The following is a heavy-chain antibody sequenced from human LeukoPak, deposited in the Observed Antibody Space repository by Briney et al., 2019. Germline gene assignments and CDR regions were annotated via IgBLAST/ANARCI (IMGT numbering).Heavy chain of an antibody. CDR1: GFTFSSYW. V-gene: IGHV3-7*01. CDR2: IKQDGSEK. D-gene: IGHD3-16*01. CDR3: ARRRQDWGNAFDI. Sequence: GGSLRLSCAASGFTFSSYWMSWVRQAPGKGLEWVANIKQDGSEKYYVDSVKGRFTISRDNAQNSLCLQMNSLRAEDTAVYYCARRRQDWGNAFDIWGQGTMVTVSS. J-gene: IGHJ3*02.